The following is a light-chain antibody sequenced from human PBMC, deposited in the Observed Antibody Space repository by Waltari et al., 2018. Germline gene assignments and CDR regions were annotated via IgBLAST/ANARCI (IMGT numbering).Light chain of an antibody. CDR3: LQAPIT. CDR1: QRLENTDGNTY. V-gene: IGKV2-30*01. J-gene: IGKJ3*01. Sequence: DVVLTQSPLFLPVTLGQPASLSCRSTQRLENTDGNTYLDWFLQRPGQSPRRLIYKVSGRDSGVPDRFSGIGSGSNFTLKISRVEAEDVGVYYCLQAPITFGPGTRVDIK. CDR2: KVS.